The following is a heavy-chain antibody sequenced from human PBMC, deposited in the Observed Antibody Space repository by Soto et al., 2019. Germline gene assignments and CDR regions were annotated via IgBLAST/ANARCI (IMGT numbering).Heavy chain of an antibody. CDR3: AKGLYRSGYLVFDF. D-gene: IGHD6-19*01. CDR2: ISGSGDST. CDR1: GFTFSSYA. Sequence: GGSLRLSCAASGFTFSSYAMNWVRQAPGKGLEWVSSISGSGDSTYYADSVKGRFTISRENSNSTLSLQMNSLRAEDTAAYYCAKGLYRSGYLVFDFWGQGILVTVSS. J-gene: IGHJ4*02. V-gene: IGHV3-23*01.